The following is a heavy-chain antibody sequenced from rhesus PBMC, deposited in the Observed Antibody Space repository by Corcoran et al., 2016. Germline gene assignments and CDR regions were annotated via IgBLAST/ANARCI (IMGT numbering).Heavy chain of an antibody. CDR1: GGSLPNGYFY. CDR2: ISHSGTT. D-gene: IGHD1-44*01. V-gene: IGHV4-122*02. CDR3: ARQAGSYSDTYITL. J-gene: IGHJ4*01. Sequence: QVQLQESGPGLVRPSETLSLPCAVSGGSLPNGYFYWLWFRPAPEKGLEWIGYISHSGTTIYNPSLKSRVTFSRDTDKNHFTLDLTSVTAADTAVYYCARQAGSYSDTYITLWGQGVLVTVSS.